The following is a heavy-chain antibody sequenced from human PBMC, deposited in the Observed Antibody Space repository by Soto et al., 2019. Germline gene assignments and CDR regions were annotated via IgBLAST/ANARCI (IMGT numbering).Heavy chain of an antibody. J-gene: IGHJ4*02. V-gene: IGHV3-11*01. CDR2: ISSSGHNI. CDR3: ARGGYSYGYFDY. D-gene: IGHD5-18*01. Sequence: AGGSLRLSCAASGFSFSDYYMSWIRQAPGKGLEWVSYISSSGHNIYYADSLKGRFTISRDNAKNSLYVQMHSLRAEDTAVYYCARGGYSYGYFDYWGQGTLVTVSS. CDR1: GFSFSDYY.